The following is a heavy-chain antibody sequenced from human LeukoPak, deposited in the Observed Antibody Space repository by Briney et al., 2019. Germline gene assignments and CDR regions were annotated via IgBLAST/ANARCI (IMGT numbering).Heavy chain of an antibody. D-gene: IGHD5-12*01. CDR2: IYNSANT. V-gene: IGHV4-39*01. CDR3: ARHSRSAYTGYENAFDI. J-gene: IGHJ3*02. CDR1: GDSISSSSYC. Sequence: SSETLSLTCTVSGDSISSSSYCWDWIRQPPGKGLERIGNIYNSANTHYNPSLKTRITMSVDTSKNQFSLKLNSVTAADTGIYYCARHSRSAYTGYENAFDIWGQGTMVTVSS.